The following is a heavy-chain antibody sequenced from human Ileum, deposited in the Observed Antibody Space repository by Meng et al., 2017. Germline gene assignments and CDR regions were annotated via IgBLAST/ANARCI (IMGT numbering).Heavy chain of an antibody. CDR3: AFGVCGSNCYYLES. D-gene: IGHD3-22*01. CDR2: MSFDGSKI. Sequence: QVQLVESGGVVVQPGGSLRRSCAASGFTFSSYGMHWVRQAPGKGLEWVALMSFDGSKIFYGDSVKGRFTISRDNSKNTLYLQMNSLRAEDTAVYYCAFGVCGSNCYYLESWGQGTLVTVSS. CDR1: GFTFSSYG. J-gene: IGHJ4*02. V-gene: IGHV3-30*03.